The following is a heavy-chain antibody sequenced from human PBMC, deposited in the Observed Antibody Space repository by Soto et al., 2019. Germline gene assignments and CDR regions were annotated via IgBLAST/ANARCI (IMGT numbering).Heavy chain of an antibody. D-gene: IGHD2-15*01. CDR1: GYTFDSYA. J-gene: IGHJ4*02. V-gene: IGHV1-46*02. CDR3: GRDFCTGGTCYWFDY. CDR2: INPSGGTT. Sequence: ASVKVSCKASGYTFDSYAIHWVRQAPGQGLEWMGTINPSGGTTRDAQKFQGRITMTRDTSAGTVYMELSSLRSEDTAVYYCGRDFCTGGTCYWFDYWGQGTLVTVSS.